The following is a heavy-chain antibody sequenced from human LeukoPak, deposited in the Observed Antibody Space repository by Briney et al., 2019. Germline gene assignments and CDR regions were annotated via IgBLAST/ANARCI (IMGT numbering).Heavy chain of an antibody. CDR1: GFTPSSHG. Sequence: GRSLRLSCAASGFTPSSHGMHWVRQAPGKGLEWVAVIWSDGSNKYCADSVKGRFTISRDNSKNTLYLQMNSLRAEDTAVYYCARGHDSSGYYSRYYYYGMDVWGQGTTVTVSS. D-gene: IGHD3-22*01. J-gene: IGHJ6*02. CDR3: ARGHDSSGYYSRYYYYGMDV. CDR2: IWSDGSNK. V-gene: IGHV3-33*01.